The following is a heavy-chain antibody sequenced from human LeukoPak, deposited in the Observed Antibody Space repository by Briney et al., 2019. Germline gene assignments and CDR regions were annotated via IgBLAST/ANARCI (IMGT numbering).Heavy chain of an antibody. V-gene: IGHV4-34*01. CDR1: GGSFSGYY. CDR3: ARAQFGVVEGTGFDP. D-gene: IGHD3-3*01. J-gene: IGHJ5*02. CDR2: INHSGST. Sequence: PSETLSLTCAVYGGSFSGYYWSWIRQPPGKGLEWIGEINHSGSTNYNPSLKSRVTISVDTSKNQFSLKLSSVTAAGTAVYYCARAQFGVVEGTGFDPWGQGTLVTVSS.